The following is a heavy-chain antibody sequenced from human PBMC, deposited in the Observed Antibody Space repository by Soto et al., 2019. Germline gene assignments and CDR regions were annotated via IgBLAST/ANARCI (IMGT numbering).Heavy chain of an antibody. CDR1: GYTFTSHG. CDR3: ARFSGGSSDY. V-gene: IGHV1-18*01. CDR2: ISVYNGNT. D-gene: IGHD2-15*01. Sequence: ASVKVSCKTSGYTFTSHGITWVRQAPGQGLEWMGWISVYNGNTNYAQKLQDRVTMTTDTSTSTAYMELRSLTSDGTAVYYCARFSGGSSDYWGQGTLVTVSS. J-gene: IGHJ4*02.